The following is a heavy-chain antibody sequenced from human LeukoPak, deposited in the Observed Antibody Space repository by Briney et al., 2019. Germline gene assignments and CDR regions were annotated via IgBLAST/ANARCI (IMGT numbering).Heavy chain of an antibody. J-gene: IGHJ5*02. Sequence: ASVKVSCTASGYTFSGYYMHWVRQAPGQGLEWMGWINPNSGGTNYAQVFEGRVTITRDTSNSTDYMVLSRLRAEETAVYYWSRDLGVVVPAAISAWFAPWGQGTLATVSS. CDR2: INPNSGGT. CDR3: SRDLGVVVPAAISAWFAP. D-gene: IGHD2-2*01. CDR1: GYTFSGYY. V-gene: IGHV1-2*02.